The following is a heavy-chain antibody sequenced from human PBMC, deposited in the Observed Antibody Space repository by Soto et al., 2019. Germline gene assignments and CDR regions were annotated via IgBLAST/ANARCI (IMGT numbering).Heavy chain of an antibody. CDR1: SGSIRSSHW. V-gene: IGHV4-4*02. J-gene: IGHJ6*03. CDR2: IQYSGST. D-gene: IGHD6-19*01. CDR3: AREVAGAAKYYYYYMDV. Sequence: QVQLQESGPGLVKPSGTLSLTCVVSSGSIRSSHWWSWVRQPPGKGREWIGEIQYSGSTNYNPSLKSRVTISVDKSKNQFSLKLSSVTAADTAVYYCAREVAGAAKYYYYYMDVWGKGTTVTVSS.